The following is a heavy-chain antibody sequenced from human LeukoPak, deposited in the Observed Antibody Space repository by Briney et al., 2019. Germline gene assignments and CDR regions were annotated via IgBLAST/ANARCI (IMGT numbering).Heavy chain of an antibody. J-gene: IGHJ4*02. Sequence: PGGSLRLSCAASGFTFSDYYMSWIRQAPGKGLEWGSYISSSGSTIYYADSVKGRFTISRDNAKNSLYLKMNSLRAEDTAVYYCARDQDYYGSGSYLGYWGQGTLVTVSS. CDR3: ARDQDYYGSGSYLGY. D-gene: IGHD3-10*01. CDR2: ISSSGSTI. CDR1: GFTFSDYY. V-gene: IGHV3-11*04.